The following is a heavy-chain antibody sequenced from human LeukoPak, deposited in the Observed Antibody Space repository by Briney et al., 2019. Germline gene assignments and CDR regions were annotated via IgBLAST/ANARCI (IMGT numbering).Heavy chain of an antibody. D-gene: IGHD2-2*01. V-gene: IGHV7-4-1*02. CDR3: ARDRVLLSSQRDYYYYGMDV. CDR2: INTNTGYP. CDR1: GYTFTRYG. J-gene: IGHJ6*02. Sequence: ASVKVSCKASGYTFTRYGMNWVRQAPGQGLEWMGWINTNTGYPTYAQGFTGRFVFSLDTSVSTAYLQISSLKAEDTAVYYCARDRVLLSSQRDYYYYGMDVWGQGTTVTVSS.